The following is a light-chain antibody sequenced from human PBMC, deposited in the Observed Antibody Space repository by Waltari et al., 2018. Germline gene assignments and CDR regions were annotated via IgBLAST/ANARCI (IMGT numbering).Light chain of an antibody. V-gene: IGKV3-11*01. CDR1: QSVSSY. CDR3: QQRSNWPRVT. CDR2: DAS. Sequence: EIVLTQSPATLSLSPVERATLYCRASQSVSSYLAWYQQKPGHAPRLLIYDASNRTTGIPARFSGILSGTYFTLTNSSLEPEDFPVYYCQQRSNWPRVTFGGGTKVEIK. J-gene: IGKJ4*01.